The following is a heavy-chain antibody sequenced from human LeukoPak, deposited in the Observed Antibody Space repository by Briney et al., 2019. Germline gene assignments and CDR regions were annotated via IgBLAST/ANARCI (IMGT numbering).Heavy chain of an antibody. V-gene: IGHV3-23*01. CDR2: ISGSGGST. CDR3: AKDEGWVAVRGVSDY. Sequence: PGGSLRLSCAASGFTVSSNYMSWVRQAPGKGLEWVSAISGSGGSTYYADSVKGRFTISRDNSKNTLYLQMNSLRAEDTAVYYCAKDEGWVAVRGVSDYWGQGTLVTVSS. D-gene: IGHD3-10*01. J-gene: IGHJ4*02. CDR1: GFTVSSNY.